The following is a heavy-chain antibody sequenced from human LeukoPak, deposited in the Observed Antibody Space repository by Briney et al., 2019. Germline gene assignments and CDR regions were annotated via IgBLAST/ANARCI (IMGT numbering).Heavy chain of an antibody. Sequence: SETLSLTCAVYGGSFSGYYWSWIRQPPGKGLEWIGEINHSGSTNYNPSLKSRGTISVDTSKNQFSLKPSSVTAADTAVYYCARGYPNLKKYGSGSYYKPSYYYYGMDVWGQGTTVTVSS. V-gene: IGHV4-34*01. D-gene: IGHD3-10*01. CDR1: GGSFSGYY. J-gene: IGHJ6*02. CDR2: INHSGST. CDR3: ARGYPNLKKYGSGSYYKPSYYYYGMDV.